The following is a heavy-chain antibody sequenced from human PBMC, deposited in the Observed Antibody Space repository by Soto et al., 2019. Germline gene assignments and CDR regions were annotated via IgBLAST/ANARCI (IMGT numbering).Heavy chain of an antibody. J-gene: IGHJ6*02. Sequence: ASVKVSCKASGYTFTSYGISWVRHAPGQGLDWMGWISAYNGNTKYAQDLQGTVTMTTDTSTSTAYIELRSLRSDDRAMYYCARVSGGRYNSYYFYYGMDVWGQGTTVTVSS. D-gene: IGHD2-15*01. CDR2: ISAYNGNT. CDR3: ARVSGGRYNSYYFYYGMDV. V-gene: IGHV1-18*04. CDR1: GYTFTSYG.